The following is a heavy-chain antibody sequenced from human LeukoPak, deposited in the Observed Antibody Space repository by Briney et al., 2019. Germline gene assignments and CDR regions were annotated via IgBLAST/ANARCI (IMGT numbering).Heavy chain of an antibody. V-gene: IGHV4-59*11. Sequence: SETLSLTCTVSGGSISSHYWSWIRQPPGKGLEWIGYIYYSGSTNYNPSLKSRVTISVDTSKNQFSLKLSSVTAADTAVYYCARAFRCSGGSCYLGMGFDPWGQGTLVTVSS. CDR1: GGSISSHY. D-gene: IGHD2-15*01. CDR2: IYYSGST. CDR3: ARAFRCSGGSCYLGMGFDP. J-gene: IGHJ5*02.